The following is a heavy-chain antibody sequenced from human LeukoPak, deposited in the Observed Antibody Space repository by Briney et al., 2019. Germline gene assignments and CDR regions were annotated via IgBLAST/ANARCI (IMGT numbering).Heavy chain of an antibody. CDR2: IYYSGST. CDR3: ARQGGYYDILTGFYVRNWFDP. V-gene: IGHV4-59*01. D-gene: IGHD3-9*01. J-gene: IGHJ5*02. Sequence: SETLSLTCTVSGGSISSYYWSWIRQPPGKGLEWIGYIYYSGSTNYNPSLKSRVTISVDTSKNQFSLKLSSVTAADTAVYYCARQGGYYDILTGFYVRNWFDPWGQGTLVTVSS. CDR1: GGSISSYY.